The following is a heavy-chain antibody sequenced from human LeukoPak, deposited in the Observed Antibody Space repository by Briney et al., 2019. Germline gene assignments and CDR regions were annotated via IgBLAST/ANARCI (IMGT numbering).Heavy chain of an antibody. CDR1: RFSLGNFV. Sequence: GESLRLSCAPSRFSLGNFVMTWVRQAPGKGLEWVSFISSSSSTIYYADSVKGRFTISRDNAKNSLYLQMNSLRDEDTAVYYCARDSGGSDYWAKGTLVTVSS. V-gene: IGHV3-48*02. CDR2: ISSSSSTI. J-gene: IGHJ4*02. CDR3: ARDSGGSDY. D-gene: IGHD3-10*01.